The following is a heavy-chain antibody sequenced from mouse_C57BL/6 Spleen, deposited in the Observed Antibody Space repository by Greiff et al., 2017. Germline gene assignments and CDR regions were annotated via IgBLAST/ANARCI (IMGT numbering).Heavy chain of an antibody. V-gene: IGHV5-17*01. CDR2: ISSGSSTI. D-gene: IGHD2-4*01. Sequence: EVKLMESGGGLVKPGGSLKLSCAASGFTFSDYGMHWVRQAPEKGLEWVAYISSGSSTIYYADTVKGRFTISRDNAKNTLFLQMTSLRSEDTAMYYCAINDYDGGYFDYWGQGTTLTVSS. J-gene: IGHJ2*01. CDR3: AINDYDGGYFDY. CDR1: GFTFSDYG.